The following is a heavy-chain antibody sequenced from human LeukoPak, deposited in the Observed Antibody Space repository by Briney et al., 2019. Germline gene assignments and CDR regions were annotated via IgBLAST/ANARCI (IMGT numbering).Heavy chain of an antibody. CDR3: ARDPLGTRPGFDY. CDR1: GFTFSSYS. V-gene: IGHV3-21*01. CDR2: ISSSSSYI. Sequence: GGSLRLSCAASGFTFSSYSMNWVRQAPGKGLEWVSSISSSSSYIYYADSVKGRFTISRDNAKNSLYLQMNSLRAEDTAVYYCARDPLGTRPGFDYWGQGTLVTVSS. D-gene: IGHD1-1*01. J-gene: IGHJ4*02.